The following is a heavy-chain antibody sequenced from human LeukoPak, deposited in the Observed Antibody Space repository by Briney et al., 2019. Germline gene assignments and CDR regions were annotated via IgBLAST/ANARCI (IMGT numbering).Heavy chain of an antibody. J-gene: IGHJ6*04. CDR1: GFTFSSYE. V-gene: IGHV3-48*03. Sequence: GGSLRLSCAASGFTFSSYEMNWVRQAPGKELEWVSYISSSGSTIYYADSVKGRFTISRDNAKNSLYLQMNSLRAEDTAVYYCAELGITMIGGVWGEGTTVTISS. D-gene: IGHD3-10*02. CDR2: ISSSGSTI. CDR3: AELGITMIGGV.